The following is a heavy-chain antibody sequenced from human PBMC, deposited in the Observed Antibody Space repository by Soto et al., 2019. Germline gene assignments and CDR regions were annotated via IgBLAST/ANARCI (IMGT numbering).Heavy chain of an antibody. CDR1: GGSISSGDYY. CDR3: ARSLRRGSPFDY. V-gene: IGHV4-30-4*01. CDR2: IYYSGST. D-gene: IGHD3-10*01. Sequence: PSETLSLTCTVSGGSISSGDYYWSWIRQPPGKGLEWIGYIYYSGSTYYNPSLKNRLTVSMDTSKNQFSLNLNSVTAADTAVYYCARSLRRGSPFDYWGQGTLVTVSS. J-gene: IGHJ4*02.